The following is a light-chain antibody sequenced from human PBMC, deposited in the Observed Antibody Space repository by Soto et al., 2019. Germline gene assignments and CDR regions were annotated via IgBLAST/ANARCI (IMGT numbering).Light chain of an antibody. J-gene: IGKJ5*01. Sequence: DIHMTQSPSTLSSSVGDRGTITFLASQSISSWLAWYQQKPGKAPKLLIYKASSLESGVPSRFSGSGSGTEFTLTISSLQPGDFATYYCQQSETYPLTFGQGTRLEI. CDR1: QSISSW. CDR3: QQSETYPLT. V-gene: IGKV1-5*03. CDR2: KAS.